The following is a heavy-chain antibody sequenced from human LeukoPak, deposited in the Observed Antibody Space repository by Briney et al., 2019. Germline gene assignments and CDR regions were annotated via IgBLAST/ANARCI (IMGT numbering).Heavy chain of an antibody. D-gene: IGHD3-22*01. V-gene: IGHV4-59*08. CDR1: GVSISSYY. CDR2: IYYSGRT. CDR3: ARLSVMYYDSSEEVER. J-gene: IGHJ4*02. Sequence: PSETLSLTCTVSGVSISSYYWSWIRQPPGKGLEWIGYIYYSGRTKYNPSLKSRVTISVDTSKNQFSLKLSSVTAADTAVYYCARLSVMYYDSSEEVERWGQGTLVTVSS.